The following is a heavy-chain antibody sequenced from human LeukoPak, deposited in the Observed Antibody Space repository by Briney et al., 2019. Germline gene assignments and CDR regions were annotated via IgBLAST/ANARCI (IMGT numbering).Heavy chain of an antibody. CDR3: ARDPPYYDSSGSPTDY. V-gene: IGHV3-21*01. J-gene: IGHJ4*02. CDR1: GFNFKSYC. Sequence: PGGSPGPSFCASGFNFKSYCMKWGRQAPGEGLEGGASHSSSSSYIYYADSVKGRFTISRDNAKNSLYLQMNSLRAEDTAVYYCARDPPYYDSSGSPTDYWGQGTLVTVSS. CDR2: HSSSSSYI. D-gene: IGHD3-22*01.